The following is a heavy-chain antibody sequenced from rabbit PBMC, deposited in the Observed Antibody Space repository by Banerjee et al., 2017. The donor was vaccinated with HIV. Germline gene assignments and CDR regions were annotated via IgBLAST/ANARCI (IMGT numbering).Heavy chain of an antibody. CDR3: VRESSYSNINL. CDR2: IVTGDGST. V-gene: IGHV1S43*01. J-gene: IGHJ4*01. CDR1: GFSFSSSYW. Sequence: QEQLEESGGDLVKPEGSLTLTCTASGFSFSSSYWICWVRQAPGKGLEWIGCIVTGDGSTYYASWVNGRFTISRSTSLNTVDLKMTSLTAADTATYFCVRESSYSNINLWGPGTLVTVS. D-gene: IGHD5-1*01.